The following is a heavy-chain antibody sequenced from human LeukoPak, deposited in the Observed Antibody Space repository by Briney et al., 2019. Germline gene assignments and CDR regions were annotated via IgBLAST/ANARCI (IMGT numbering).Heavy chain of an antibody. CDR3: AKDLVDYGNDGPGAFHI. Sequence: PGGSLRLPCAASGFTFSSYAMSWVRQAPGKGLEWVSAIRGSGGSTYYADSVRGRFTISRDNSKNTLYVQMNSLRAEDTAIYYCAKDLVDYGNDGPGAFHIWGQGTMVTVSS. J-gene: IGHJ3*02. CDR2: IRGSGGST. V-gene: IGHV3-23*01. D-gene: IGHD4-11*01. CDR1: GFTFSSYA.